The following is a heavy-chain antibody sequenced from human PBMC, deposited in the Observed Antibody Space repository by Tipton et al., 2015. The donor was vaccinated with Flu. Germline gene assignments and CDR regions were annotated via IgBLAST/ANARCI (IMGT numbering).Heavy chain of an antibody. Sequence: TLSLTCTVSGYSIISSSYSWGWIRQPPGKGLEWIGNMYHTGSAYYNPSLKSRVTISLDTSRNQLSLKLASVTAADMAVYYCARRDFSNYVSDPKNWFDRWGQGILVTVSS. CDR3: ARRDFSNYVSDPKNWFDR. J-gene: IGHJ5*02. CDR2: MYHTGSA. V-gene: IGHV4-39*01. D-gene: IGHD4-11*01. CDR1: GYSIISSSYS.